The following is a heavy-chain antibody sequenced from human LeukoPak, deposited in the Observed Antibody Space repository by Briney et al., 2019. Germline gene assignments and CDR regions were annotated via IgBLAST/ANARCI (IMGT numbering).Heavy chain of an antibody. D-gene: IGHD3-10*01. J-gene: IGHJ5*02. CDR3: AREGTMIRGVKNWFDT. CDR2: TFYRSKWYN. Sequence: SQTLSLTCAISGDSVSRNTVAWNWIRQSPSRGLEWLGRTFYRSKWYNDYAVSLKSRITVNPDTSKNQFSLQLNSVTPEDTAVYYCAREGTMIRGVKNWFDTWGQGTLVTVSS. CDR1: GDSVSRNTVA. V-gene: IGHV6-1*01.